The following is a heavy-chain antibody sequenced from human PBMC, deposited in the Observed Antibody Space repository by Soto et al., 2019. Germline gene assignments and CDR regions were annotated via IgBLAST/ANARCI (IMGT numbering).Heavy chain of an antibody. CDR2: ISGSGGST. Sequence: EVQLLESGGGLVQPGGSLRLSCAASGFTFSSYAMSWVRQAPGKGLEWVSAISGSGGSTYYADSVKGRFTISRDNSKNTLYLQMNSLRAEDTAVYYCANDKVVVVAATWDVWGQGTTVTVSS. J-gene: IGHJ6*02. D-gene: IGHD2-15*01. CDR3: ANDKVVVVAATWDV. V-gene: IGHV3-23*01. CDR1: GFTFSSYA.